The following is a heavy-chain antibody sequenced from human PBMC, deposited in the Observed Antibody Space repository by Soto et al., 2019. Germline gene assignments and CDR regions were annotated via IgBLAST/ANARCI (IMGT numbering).Heavy chain of an antibody. CDR3: AAYSYGNKFAY. J-gene: IGHJ4*02. D-gene: IGHD5-18*01. CDR1: GFTFSSYW. V-gene: IGHV3-7*01. Sequence: SLRLFCAASGFTFSSYWMSWVRQAPGKGLEWVANIKQDGSEKYYVDSVKGRFTISRDNAKNSLYLQMNSLRAEDTAVYYCAAYSYGNKFAYWGQGTLVTVSS. CDR2: IKQDGSEK.